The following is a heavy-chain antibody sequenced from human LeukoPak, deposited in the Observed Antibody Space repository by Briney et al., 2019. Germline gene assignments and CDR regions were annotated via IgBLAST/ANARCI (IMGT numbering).Heavy chain of an antibody. CDR3: ARGDSSASNWFDP. D-gene: IGHD3-22*01. CDR1: GGSISSYY. V-gene: IGHV4-59*01. CDR2: IYYSGSI. Sequence: PSETLSLTCTVSGGSISSYYWNWIRQPPGRGLEWIGYIYYSGSINFNPSLKSRVTISVDTSKNQFSLKLSSVTAADTAVYYCARGDSSASNWFDPWGQGTLVIVSS. J-gene: IGHJ5*02.